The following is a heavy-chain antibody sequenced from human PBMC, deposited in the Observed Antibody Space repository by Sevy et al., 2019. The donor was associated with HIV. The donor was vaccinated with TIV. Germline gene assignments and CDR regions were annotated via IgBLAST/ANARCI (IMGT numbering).Heavy chain of an antibody. J-gene: IGHJ5*02. D-gene: IGHD5-18*01. V-gene: IGHV3-9*01. CDR3: AKDAAGGYRYGARWFDP. CDR2: ISWNSGSI. CDR1: GFTFDDYA. Sequence: GGSLRLSCAASGFTFDDYAMHWVRQAPGKGLEWVSGISWNSGSIGYADSVKGRFTISRYNDKNYLYLQMSSLRAEDTALYYCAKDAAGGYRYGARWFDPWGHGTLVTVSS.